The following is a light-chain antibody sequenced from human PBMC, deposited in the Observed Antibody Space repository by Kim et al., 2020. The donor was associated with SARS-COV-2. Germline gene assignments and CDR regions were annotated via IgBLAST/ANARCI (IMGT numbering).Light chain of an antibody. J-gene: IGLJ1*01. Sequence: YELTQPPSVSVAPGKTATITCGGNNIGSKSVHWYQQKPGQAPVLVIYDDRARPSGIPERFSGFNSGNTATLTISRVEAGDEADYFCQVWDTPSAHYV. CDR1: NIGSKS. V-gene: IGLV3-21*04. CDR3: QVWDTPSAHYV. CDR2: DDR.